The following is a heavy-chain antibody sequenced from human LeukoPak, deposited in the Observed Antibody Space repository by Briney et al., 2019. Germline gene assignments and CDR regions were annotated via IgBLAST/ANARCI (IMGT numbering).Heavy chain of an antibody. Sequence: ASVKVSCKASSYSFTSYGINWVRQAPGQGLEWMGWISTYNGNTNYAQRLQGRVTMTTDTSTSTAYMELRSLTADDTAVYYCARVPSGGPFDYWGQGTLVTVSS. CDR1: SYSFTSYG. J-gene: IGHJ4*02. V-gene: IGHV1-18*01. D-gene: IGHD2-15*01. CDR2: ISTYNGNT. CDR3: ARVPSGGPFDY.